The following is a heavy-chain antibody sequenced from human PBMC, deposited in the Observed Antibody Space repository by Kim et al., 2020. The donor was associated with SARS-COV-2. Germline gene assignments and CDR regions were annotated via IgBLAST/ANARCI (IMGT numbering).Heavy chain of an antibody. CDR1: GGSFSGYY. J-gene: IGHJ4*01. CDR2: INHSGST. Sequence: SETLSLTCAVYGGSFSGYYWSWIRQPPGKGLEWIGEINHSGSTNYNPSLKSRVTISVDTSKNQFSLKLSSLTAADTAVYYCARGSKRMAYYYGSAFNYWGHGPLVTVSS. V-gene: IGHV4-34*01. D-gene: IGHD3-10*01. CDR3: ARGSKRMAYYYGSAFNY.